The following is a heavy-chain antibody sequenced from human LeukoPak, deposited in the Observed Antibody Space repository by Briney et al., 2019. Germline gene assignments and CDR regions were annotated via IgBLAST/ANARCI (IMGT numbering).Heavy chain of an antibody. V-gene: IGHV4-4*07. CDR2: IYTSGST. CDR3: ARDAGDNWNYPRGAFDT. CDR1: GGSISSYY. J-gene: IGHJ3*02. D-gene: IGHD1-7*01. Sequence: SETLSLTCTVSGGSISSYYWSWIRQPAGKGLEWIGRIYTSGSTNYNPSLKSRVTMSVDTSKNQFSLKLSSVTAADTAVYYCARDAGDNWNYPRGAFDTWGQGTMVTVSS.